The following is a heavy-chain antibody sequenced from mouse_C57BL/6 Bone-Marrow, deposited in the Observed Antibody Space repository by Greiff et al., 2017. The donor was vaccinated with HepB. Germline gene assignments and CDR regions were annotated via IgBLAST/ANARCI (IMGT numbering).Heavy chain of an antibody. J-gene: IGHJ2*01. CDR3: TRGLRQDY. CDR1: GFTFSNYW. CDR2: IRLKSDNYAT. D-gene: IGHD2-4*01. V-gene: IGHV6-3*01. Sequence: EVKLVESGGGLVQPGGSMKLSCVASGFTFSNYWMNWVRQSPEKGLEWVAQIRLKSDNYATHYAESVKGRFTISRDDSKSSVYLQINNLRAEDTGIYYCTRGLRQDYWGQGTTLTVSS.